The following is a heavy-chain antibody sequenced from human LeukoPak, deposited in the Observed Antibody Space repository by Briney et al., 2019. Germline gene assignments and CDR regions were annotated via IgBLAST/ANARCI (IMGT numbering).Heavy chain of an antibody. Sequence: GASLRLSCAPSGFALSSHWMTWVRQLPGRGPEWVANVNRDGSETYYLDSVKGRFTISKDNAKNSLYLQMNSLRAEDTALYHCARNNGMDVWGQGTTVIVSS. CDR1: GFALSSHW. CDR2: VNRDGSET. CDR3: ARNNGMDV. V-gene: IGHV3-7*03. J-gene: IGHJ6*02.